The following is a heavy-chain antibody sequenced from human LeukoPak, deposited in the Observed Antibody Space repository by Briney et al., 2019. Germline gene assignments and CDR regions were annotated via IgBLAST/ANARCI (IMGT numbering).Heavy chain of an antibody. CDR2: INPNSGGT. CDR1: GYTFTGYY. Sequence: ASVTVSCKASGYTFTGYYMHWVRQAPGQGLEWMGWINPNSGGTNYAQKFQGRVTMTRDTSISTAYMELSRLRSDDTAVYYCARDPNGSQHFDYWGQGTLVTVSS. D-gene: IGHD1-1*01. V-gene: IGHV1-2*02. J-gene: IGHJ4*02. CDR3: ARDPNGSQHFDY.